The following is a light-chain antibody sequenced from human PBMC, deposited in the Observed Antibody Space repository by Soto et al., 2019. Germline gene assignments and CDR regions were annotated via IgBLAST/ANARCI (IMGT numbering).Light chain of an antibody. CDR3: SSYTSSNTLGV. J-gene: IGLJ2*01. CDR1: SSDVDTYNY. Sequence: QSALTQPASVSGSPGQWITISCTGTSSDVDTYNYVSWYQQYPGKAPKLMIHDVSNRPSGVSNRFSGSKSGNTASLTISGLQAEDEADYYCSSYTSSNTLGVFGGGTKVTVL. V-gene: IGLV2-14*01. CDR2: DVS.